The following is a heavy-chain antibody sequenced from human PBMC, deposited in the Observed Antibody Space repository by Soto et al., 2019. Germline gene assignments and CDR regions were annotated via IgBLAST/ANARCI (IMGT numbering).Heavy chain of an antibody. Sequence: QVQLVQSGAEVKKPGSSVKVSCKASGGTFSSYAISWVRQAPGQGLEWMGGIIPSFGTANYAQKFQGRVTRTADESTSTAYTELSSLRSEDTAVYYCAREGGSGSCRYYAMDVWGQGTTVTVSS. V-gene: IGHV1-69*12. D-gene: IGHD3-10*01. J-gene: IGHJ6*02. CDR1: GGTFSSYA. CDR2: IIPSFGTA. CDR3: AREGGSGSCRYYAMDV.